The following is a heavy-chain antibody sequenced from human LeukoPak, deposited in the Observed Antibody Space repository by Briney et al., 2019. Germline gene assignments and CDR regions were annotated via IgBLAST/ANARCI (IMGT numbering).Heavy chain of an antibody. J-gene: IGHJ5*02. CDR1: GDSVSSNSAA. CDR2: TYYRSKWYN. CDR3: ARVVEMATSSWFDP. Sequence: SQTLSLTCAISGDSVSSNSAAWNWIRQSPSRGLEWLGRTYYRSKWYNDYAVSVKSRITINPDTSKNQFSLQLSSVTPEDTAVYYCARVVEMATSSWFDPWGQGTLVTVSS. D-gene: IGHD5-24*01. V-gene: IGHV6-1*01.